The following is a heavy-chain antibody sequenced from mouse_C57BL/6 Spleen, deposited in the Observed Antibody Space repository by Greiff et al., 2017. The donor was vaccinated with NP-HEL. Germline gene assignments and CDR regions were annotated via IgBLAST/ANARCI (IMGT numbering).Heavy chain of an antibody. CDR2: IDPSDSYT. CDR1: GYTFTSYW. Sequence: VQLQQPGAELVRPGTSVKLSCKASGYTFTSYWMHWVKQRPGQGLEWIGVIDPSDSYTNYNQKFKGKATLTVDTSSSTAYMQLSSLTSEDSAVYYCARSRYGSSPSDYWGQGTTLTVSS. CDR3: ARSRYGSSPSDY. J-gene: IGHJ2*01. V-gene: IGHV1-59*01. D-gene: IGHD1-1*01.